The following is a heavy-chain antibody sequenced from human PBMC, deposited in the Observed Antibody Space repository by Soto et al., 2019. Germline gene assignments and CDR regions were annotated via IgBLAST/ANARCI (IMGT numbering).Heavy chain of an antibody. Sequence: PGESLKISCKGSGYSFTSYWIGWVRQMPGKGLEWMGIIYPGDSDTRYSPSFQGQVTISADKSISTAYLQWSSLKASDTAMYYCARYRVYNWNDVDYYYGMDVWGQGTTVTVSS. CDR3: ARYRVYNWNDVDYYYGMDV. V-gene: IGHV5-51*01. D-gene: IGHD1-20*01. CDR1: GYSFTSYW. CDR2: IYPGDSDT. J-gene: IGHJ6*02.